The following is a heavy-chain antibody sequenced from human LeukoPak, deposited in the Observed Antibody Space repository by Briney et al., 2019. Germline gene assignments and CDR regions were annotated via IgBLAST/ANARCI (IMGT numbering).Heavy chain of an antibody. CDR1: GYTFTSYD. CDR3: ARKSGISGFDY. J-gene: IGHJ4*02. V-gene: IGHV1-2*02. CDR2: MNPNSGGT. D-gene: IGHD6-19*01. Sequence: ASVKVSCKASGYTFTSYDINWVRQATGQGLEWMGWMNPNSGGTNYAQKFQGRVTMTRDTSISTAYVELSRLRSDDTAVYYCARKSGISGFDYWGQGTLVTVSS.